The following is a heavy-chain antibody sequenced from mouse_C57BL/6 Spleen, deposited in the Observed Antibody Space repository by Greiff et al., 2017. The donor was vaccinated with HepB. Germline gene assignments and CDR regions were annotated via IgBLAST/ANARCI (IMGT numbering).Heavy chain of an antibody. D-gene: IGHD2-4*01. CDR1: GYTFTSYW. Sequence: VQLQQPGAELVRPGSSVKLSCKASGYTFTSYWMHWVKQRPIQGLEWIGNIDPSDSETHYNQKFKDKATLTVDKSSSTAYMQLSSLTSEDSAVYYCARGGEYDYDGGDFDYWGQGTTLTVSS. J-gene: IGHJ2*01. CDR3: ARGGEYDYDGGDFDY. V-gene: IGHV1-52*01. CDR2: IDPSDSET.